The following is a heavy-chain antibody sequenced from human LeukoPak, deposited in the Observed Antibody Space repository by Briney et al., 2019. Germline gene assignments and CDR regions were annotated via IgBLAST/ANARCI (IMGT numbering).Heavy chain of an antibody. J-gene: IGHJ4*02. V-gene: IGHV4-31*03. CDR2: IYYSGSP. Sequence: SQTLSLTCTVSGGSISSGGYYWSWIRQHPGKGLEWLGYIYYSGSPYYNPSLKSRVTISVDTSKNQFSLKLRSVTAADTAVYYCARDGGDYSNDYFDYCGQGTLVIVSS. CDR3: ARDGGDYSNDYFDY. CDR1: GGSISSGGYY. D-gene: IGHD4-11*01.